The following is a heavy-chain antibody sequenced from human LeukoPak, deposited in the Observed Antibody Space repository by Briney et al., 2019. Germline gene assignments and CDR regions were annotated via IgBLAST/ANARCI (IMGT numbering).Heavy chain of an antibody. CDR2: ISSSGSTI. J-gene: IGHJ4*02. CDR1: GFTFSSYE. CDR3: ARDQSGSGGWYFDY. D-gene: IGHD6-19*01. Sequence: GGSLRLSCAASGFTFSSYEMNWGRQAPGKGLEWVSYISSSGSTIYYADSVKGRFTISRDNAKNSLYLQMNSLRAEDTAVYYCARDQSGSGGWYFDYWGQGTLVTVSS. V-gene: IGHV3-48*03.